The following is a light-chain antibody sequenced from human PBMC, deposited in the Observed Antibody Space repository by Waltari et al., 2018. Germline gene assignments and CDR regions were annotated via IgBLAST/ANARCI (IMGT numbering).Light chain of an antibody. CDR3: QQRRSWPLT. V-gene: IGKV3-11*01. J-gene: IGKJ4*01. CDR2: DVS. CDR1: QSGSSD. Sequence: EIVLTQSPATLSLSPGERATLSCRASQSGSSDLAWYQLKPGQAPRLLISDVSNRATGIPARFSGSGSETDFTLTISTLEPEDFALYYCQQRRSWPLTFGGGTKVEIK.